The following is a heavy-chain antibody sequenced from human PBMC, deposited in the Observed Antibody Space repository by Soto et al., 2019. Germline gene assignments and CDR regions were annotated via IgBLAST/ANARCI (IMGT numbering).Heavy chain of an antibody. V-gene: IGHV1-69*13. CDR2: IIPIFGTA. CDR1: GGTFSSYA. CDR3: ARDELTMVRGVRYYFDY. Sequence: GASVKVSCKASGGTFSSYAISWVRQAPGQGLEWMGGIIPIFGTANYAQKFQGRVTITADESTSTAYMELSSLRSEDTAVYYCARDELTMVRGVRYYFDYWGQGTLVTVSS. D-gene: IGHD3-10*01. J-gene: IGHJ4*02.